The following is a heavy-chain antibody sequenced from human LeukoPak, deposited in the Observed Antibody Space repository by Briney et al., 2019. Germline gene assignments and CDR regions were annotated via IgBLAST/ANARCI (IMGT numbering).Heavy chain of an antibody. CDR2: IYYSGST. J-gene: IGHJ4*02. CDR1: GGSISSGGYY. Sequence: SETLSLTCTVSGGSISSGGYYWSWIRQHPGKGLEWIGYIYYSGSTYYNPSLKSRVTISVDTSKNQFSLKLSSVTAADTAVYYCARAHYGSSSALDYWGQGTLVTVSS. V-gene: IGHV4-31*03. CDR3: ARAHYGSSSALDY. D-gene: IGHD6-6*01.